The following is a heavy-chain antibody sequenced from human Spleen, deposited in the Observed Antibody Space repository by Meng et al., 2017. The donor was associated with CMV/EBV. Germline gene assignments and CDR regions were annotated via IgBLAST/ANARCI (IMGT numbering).Heavy chain of an antibody. CDR1: GGSISSSDW. CDR3: TTRGTGSTRWFDP. V-gene: IGHV4-4*02. J-gene: IGHJ5*02. D-gene: IGHD1-7*01. CDR2: MNHWGNS. Sequence: VSGGSISSSDWWTWGRQPRGEREELIGEMNHWGNSSYTPSLKSRITILVDKTKNQFYLKLSSVTAADTAMYYCTTRGTGSTRWFDPWGQGTLVTVSS.